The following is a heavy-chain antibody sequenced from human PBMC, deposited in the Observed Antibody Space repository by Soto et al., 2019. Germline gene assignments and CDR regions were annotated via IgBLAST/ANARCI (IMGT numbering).Heavy chain of an antibody. V-gene: IGHV3-33*01. J-gene: IGHJ4*02. CDR1: GFTFSSYC. CDR3: ARDHHVVVPAALFDY. CDR2: IWYDGRNK. Sequence: QVQLVESGGGVVQPGRSLRLSCAASGFTFSSYCMHWVRQAPGKGLEWVAVIWYDGRNKYYVDSVKGRFTISRDNSKNTLYLQMNSLRAEDTAVYYCARDHHVVVPAALFDYWGQGTLVTVSS. D-gene: IGHD2-2*01.